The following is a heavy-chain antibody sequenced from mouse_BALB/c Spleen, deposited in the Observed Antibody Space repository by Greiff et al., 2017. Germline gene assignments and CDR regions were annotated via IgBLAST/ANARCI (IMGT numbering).Heavy chain of an antibody. CDR3: THRYDAWFAY. J-gene: IGHJ3*01. V-gene: IGHV1-5*01. CDR2: IYPGNSDT. CDR1: GYTFTSYW. D-gene: IGHD2-14*01. Sequence: EVKVVESGTVLARPGASVKMSCKASGYTFTSYWMHWVKQRPGQGLEWIGAIYPGNSDTSYNQKFKGKAKLTAVTSTSTAYMELSSLTNEDSAVYYCTHRYDAWFAYWGQGTLVTVSA.